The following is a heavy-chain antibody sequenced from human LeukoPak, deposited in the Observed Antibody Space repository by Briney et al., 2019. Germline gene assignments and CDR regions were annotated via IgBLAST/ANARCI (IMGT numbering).Heavy chain of an antibody. CDR3: ARDLGVGFCSSTGCNNLNMDV. CDR1: GFLVSTNY. Sequence: GGSLRLSCAASGFLVSTNYMGWVRQAPGKGLEWVSVIYSGDNTYYADSVKGRFTISRDNPKNTLYLQMNSLRVEDTAVYHCARDLGVGFCSSTGCNNLNMDVWGSGTTVTVSS. V-gene: IGHV3-53*01. J-gene: IGHJ6*03. CDR2: IYSGDNT. D-gene: IGHD2-2*01.